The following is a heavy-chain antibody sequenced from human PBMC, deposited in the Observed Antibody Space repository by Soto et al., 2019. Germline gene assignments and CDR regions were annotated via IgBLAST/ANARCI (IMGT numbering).Heavy chain of an antibody. D-gene: IGHD3-9*01. V-gene: IGHV3-48*02. CDR3: TSDRTLYLLEAGYYYYGMDV. J-gene: IGHJ6*02. CDR1: GFSFSNYS. Sequence: GGSLRLSCAASGFSFSNYSMNWVRQAPGKGLEWVSYISSSSTTIYYADSVKGRFTISRDNAKNSLFLQMNSLRDEDTAVYYCTSDRTLYLLEAGYYYYGMDVWGQGTTVTVSS. CDR2: ISSSSTTI.